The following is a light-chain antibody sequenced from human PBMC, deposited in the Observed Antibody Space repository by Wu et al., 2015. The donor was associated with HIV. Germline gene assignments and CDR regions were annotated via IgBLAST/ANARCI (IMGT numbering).Light chain of an antibody. Sequence: EIVLTQSPGTLSLSPGERATLSCRASQSVSSSYLAWYQQKPGQAPRLLIYGASSRATGIPDRFSGSGSGTEFTLTISSLQSEDFAVYYCQQYNNWPPWTFGHGTKVVIK. CDR3: QQYNNWPPWT. J-gene: IGKJ1*01. CDR1: QSVSSSY. CDR2: GAS. V-gene: IGKV3-20*01.